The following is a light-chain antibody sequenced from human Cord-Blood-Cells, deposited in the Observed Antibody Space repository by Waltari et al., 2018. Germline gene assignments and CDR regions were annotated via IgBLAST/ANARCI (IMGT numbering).Light chain of an antibody. CDR3: QQSYSTPLT. V-gene: IGKV1-39*01. CDR1: QSISSY. Sequence: DIQMTQSPSSLSASVGDRVTITCRASQSISSYLNWYQRKPGKAPKLLIYAASSLQSVVPSRFSGSGSGTDCTLTISSLQPEDFATYYCQQSYSTPLTFGGGTKVEIK. CDR2: AAS. J-gene: IGKJ4*01.